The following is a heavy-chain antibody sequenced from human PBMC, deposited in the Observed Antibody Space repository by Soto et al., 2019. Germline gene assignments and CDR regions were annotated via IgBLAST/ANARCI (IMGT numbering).Heavy chain of an antibody. V-gene: IGHV3-11*01. Sequence: HVELVESGGGLVTPGGSLRLSCAASGFDSSDYSMSWIRQAPGKGLEWVSYLSQSGSTAYYADSVKGRFAVSRDDAKNSLYLHMNSLRVEDTAVYYCARGTRYTYSNYDWLDPWGQGTLVTVSS. CDR1: GFDSSDYS. CDR2: LSQSGSTA. J-gene: IGHJ5*02. D-gene: IGHD4-4*01. CDR3: ARGTRYTYSNYDWLDP.